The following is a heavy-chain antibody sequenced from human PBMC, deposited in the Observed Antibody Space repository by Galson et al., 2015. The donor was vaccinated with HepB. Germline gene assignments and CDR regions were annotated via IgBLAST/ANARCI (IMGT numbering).Heavy chain of an antibody. J-gene: IGHJ4*02. D-gene: IGHD2-15*01. CDR3: AKDMGYCSGGSCYDY. CDR2: ISYDGSNK. Sequence: SLRLSCAASGFTFSSYGMHWVRQAPGKGLEWVAVISYDGSNKYYADSVKGRFTISRDNSKNTLYLQMNSLRAEDTAVYYCAKDMGYCSGGSCYDYWGQGTLVTVSS. CDR1: GFTFSSYG. V-gene: IGHV3-30*18.